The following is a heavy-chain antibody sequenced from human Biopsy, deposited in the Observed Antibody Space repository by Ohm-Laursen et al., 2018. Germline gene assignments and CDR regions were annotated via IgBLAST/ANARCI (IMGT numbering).Heavy chain of an antibody. CDR2: NIPILGTG. J-gene: IGHJ1*01. CDR3: ATKLTGYFHH. D-gene: IGHD3-9*01. V-gene: IGHV1-69*06. Sequence: SVKVSCKVPGGTFSNYGVNWVRQAPGQGLEWLGGNIPILGTGNYAQKFQDRVTVAADTSTSTATMELRSLRSDDPAVYYCATKLTGYFHHWGQGTLVIVSS. CDR1: GGTFSNYG.